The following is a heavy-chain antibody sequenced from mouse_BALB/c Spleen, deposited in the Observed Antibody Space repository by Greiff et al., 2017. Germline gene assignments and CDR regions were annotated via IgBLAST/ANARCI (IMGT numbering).Heavy chain of an antibody. CDR3: ARSRITKPFFAY. J-gene: IGHJ3*01. CDR2: INPSTGYT. V-gene: IGHV1-7*01. CDR1: GYTFTSYW. D-gene: IGHD1-1*01. Sequence: QVQLKQSGAELAKPGASVKMSCKASGYTFTSYWMHWVKQRPGQGLEWIGYINPSTGYTEYNQKFKDKATLTADKSSSTAYMQLSSLTSEDSAVYYCARSRITKPFFAYWGQGTLVTVSA.